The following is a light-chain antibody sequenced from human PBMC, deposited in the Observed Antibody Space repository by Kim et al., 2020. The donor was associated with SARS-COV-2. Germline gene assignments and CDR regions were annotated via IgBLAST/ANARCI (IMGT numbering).Light chain of an antibody. CDR1: AGPVTCGHY. J-gene: IGLJ3*02. V-gene: IGLV7-46*01. CDR2: DTD. Sequence: GRTVTLTFGSSAGPVTCGHYPYCFQPKPGHAPKTLIYDTDNNRSWTPARFSGSVRGGKAALTLSGAQPEDEAEYYCLLSFGGAPWVFGGGTHLPVL. CDR3: LLSFGGAPWV.